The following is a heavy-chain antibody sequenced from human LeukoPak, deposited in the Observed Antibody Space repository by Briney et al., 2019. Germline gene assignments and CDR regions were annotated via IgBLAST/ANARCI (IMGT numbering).Heavy chain of an antibody. Sequence: SVKVSCNASGGTFSSYAISWVRQAPGQGLEWMGGIIPIFGTANYAQKFQGRVTITADESTSTAYMELSSLRSEDTAVYYCARSSSSWIYYFDYWGQGTLVTVSS. V-gene: IGHV1-69*01. CDR1: GGTFSSYA. D-gene: IGHD6-13*01. J-gene: IGHJ4*02. CDR2: IIPIFGTA. CDR3: ARSSSSWIYYFDY.